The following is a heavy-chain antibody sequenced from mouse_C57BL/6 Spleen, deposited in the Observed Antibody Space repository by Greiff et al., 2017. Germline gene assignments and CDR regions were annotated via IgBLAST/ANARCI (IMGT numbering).Heavy chain of an antibody. J-gene: IGHJ2*01. Sequence: EVQRVESGPELVKPGASVKISCKASGYSFTGYYMNWVTPSPVNSLEWIGEINPSTGGTTYNQKFKAKATLTVDNSSSTAYMPLKSLTSEDSAVYYCAIDYDWGQGTTLTVSS. CDR2: INPSTGGT. V-gene: IGHV1-42*01. CDR1: GYSFTGYY. CDR3: AIDYD. D-gene: IGHD1-1*01.